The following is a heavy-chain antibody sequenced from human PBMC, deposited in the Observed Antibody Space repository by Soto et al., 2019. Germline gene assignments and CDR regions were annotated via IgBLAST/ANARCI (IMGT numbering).Heavy chain of an antibody. Sequence: QVQLVQSGAEVKKPGASVKVSCKASGYTFTNYHINWVRQAPGQGLEWMGWITTYNGNINYSQKFKGRVPMSTNTPRDKASMEMGSLRSDGTAGYYCARGYLPAGYCYRPGWLTNAYDIWGQGTMVTVAS. J-gene: IGHJ3*02. CDR3: ARGYLPAGYCYRPGWLTNAYDI. CDR2: ITTYNGNI. CDR1: GYTFTNYH. D-gene: IGHD2-15*01. V-gene: IGHV1-18*01.